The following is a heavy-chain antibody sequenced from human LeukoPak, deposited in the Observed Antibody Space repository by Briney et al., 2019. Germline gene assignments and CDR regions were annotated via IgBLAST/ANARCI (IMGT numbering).Heavy chain of an antibody. Sequence: GGSLRLSCAASGFTFSSYAMSWVRQAPGKGLEWVSAISGSGGSTYYADSVKGQFTISRDNSKNTLYLQMNSLRAEDTAVYYCAKVYDFWSGYYSAFDYWGQGTLVTVSS. V-gene: IGHV3-23*01. CDR3: AKVYDFWSGYYSAFDY. D-gene: IGHD3-3*01. CDR1: GFTFSSYA. J-gene: IGHJ4*02. CDR2: ISGSGGST.